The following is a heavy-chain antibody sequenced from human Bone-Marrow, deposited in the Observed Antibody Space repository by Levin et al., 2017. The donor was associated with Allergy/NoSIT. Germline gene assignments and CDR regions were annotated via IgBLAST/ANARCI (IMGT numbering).Heavy chain of an antibody. V-gene: IGHV3-21*03. CDR2: ISSSLSYK. Sequence: GESLKISCAASGFSFSTFGMTWVRQAPGKGLEWISSISSSLSYKYYADSVKGRFTISRDNTNNSLYLQMNSLRAEDTAIYYCARDYDFWSGSPWGQGTLVTVSS. CDR3: ARDYDFWSGSP. D-gene: IGHD3-3*01. CDR1: GFSFSTFG. J-gene: IGHJ5*02.